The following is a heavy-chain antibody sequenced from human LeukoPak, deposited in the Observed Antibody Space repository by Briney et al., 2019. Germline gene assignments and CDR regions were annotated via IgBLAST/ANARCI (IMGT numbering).Heavy chain of an antibody. CDR2: ISDDGSKI. D-gene: IGHD6-19*01. V-gene: IGHV3-30*04. CDR3: ARVRIAVAGLLDY. Sequence: GGSLRLSCAASGSTFSTDAMHWVRQAPGKGLEWVAVISDDGSKIYYADSVKGRFTISRDNSKNTLYLQINSLRHDDTAVYYCARVRIAVAGLLDYWGQGTLVTVSS. CDR1: GSTFSTDA. J-gene: IGHJ4*02.